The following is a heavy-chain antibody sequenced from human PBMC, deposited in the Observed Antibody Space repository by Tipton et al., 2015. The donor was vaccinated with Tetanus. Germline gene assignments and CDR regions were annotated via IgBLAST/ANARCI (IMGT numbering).Heavy chain of an antibody. Sequence: MQLVQSGGTLVQSGGSLRLSCAVSGLPVSSMYMSWVRQPPGKGLEWVPLTYSGGSTYYADSVKGRFSISRDNSKNTLYLQMTGLRAEDTAVYYCARDGLVRAFSLDYWGQGTLVTVSS. CDR2: TYSGGST. V-gene: IGHV3-53*01. CDR1: GLPVSSMY. CDR3: ARDGLVRAFSLDY. D-gene: IGHD1-26*01. J-gene: IGHJ4*02.